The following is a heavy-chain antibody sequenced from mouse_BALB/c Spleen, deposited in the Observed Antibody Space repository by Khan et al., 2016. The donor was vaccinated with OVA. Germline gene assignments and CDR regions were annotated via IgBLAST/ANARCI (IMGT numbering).Heavy chain of an antibody. V-gene: IGHV1S137*01. Sequence: QVQLKQSGPELVRPGVSVKISCKGSGYTFTDYAMYWVKQGHAKSLEWIGLISTYSGNTNYNQKFRGKATMTVDKSSSTAYMELARLTSEASAIYYCARPAYDGYYDYWGQRTTLTVSS. CDR1: GYTFTDYA. D-gene: IGHD2-3*01. CDR3: ARPAYDGYYDY. CDR2: ISTYSGNT. J-gene: IGHJ2*01.